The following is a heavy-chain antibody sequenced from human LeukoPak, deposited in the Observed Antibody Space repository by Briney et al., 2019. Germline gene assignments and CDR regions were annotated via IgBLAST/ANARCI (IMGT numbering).Heavy chain of an antibody. D-gene: IGHD1-26*01. CDR2: IYHSGST. J-gene: IGHJ4*02. V-gene: IGHV4-59*01. Sequence: SETLSLTCTVSGGSISSYYWSWIRQPPGKGLEWIGYIYHSGSTNYSPSLKSRVTISVDTSKNQFSLKLRSVTAADTAVYYCARDSGSYRHYFDYWGQGTLVTVSS. CDR1: GGSISSYY. CDR3: ARDSGSYRHYFDY.